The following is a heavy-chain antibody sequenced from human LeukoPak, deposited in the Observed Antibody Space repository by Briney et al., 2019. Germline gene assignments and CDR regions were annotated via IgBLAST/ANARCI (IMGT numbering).Heavy chain of an antibody. J-gene: IGHJ4*02. CDR1: GYTFTSYG. Sequence: ASVKVSCRASGYTFTSYGISWVRQAPGQGLEWMGWISAYNGNTNYVQKLQGRVTMTTDTSTSTAYMELRSLRSDDTAVYYCARAPRTMIVASLGLGYWGQGTLVTVSS. CDR2: ISAYNGNT. D-gene: IGHD3-22*01. CDR3: ARAPRTMIVASLGLGY. V-gene: IGHV1-18*01.